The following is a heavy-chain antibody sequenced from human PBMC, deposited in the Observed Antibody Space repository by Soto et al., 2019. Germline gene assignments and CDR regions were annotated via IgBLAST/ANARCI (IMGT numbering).Heavy chain of an antibody. CDR1: GGTFSSYA. V-gene: IGHV1-69*13. CDR3: ARVSGPARRIAGGGGMDV. CDR2: IIPIFGTA. Sequence: GASVKVSCKASGGTFSSYAISWVRQAPGQGLEWMGGIIPIFGTANYAQKFQGRVTITADESTSTAYMELSSLGSEDTAVYYCARVSGPARRIAGGGGMDVWGQGTTVTVSS. D-gene: IGHD6-6*01. J-gene: IGHJ6*02.